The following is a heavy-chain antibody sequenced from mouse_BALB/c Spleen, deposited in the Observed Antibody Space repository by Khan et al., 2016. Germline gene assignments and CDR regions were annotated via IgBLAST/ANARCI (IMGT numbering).Heavy chain of an antibody. V-gene: IGHV9-1*02. CDR1: GYTFTNYG. CDR3: ARPDYGSSRGFAY. J-gene: IGHJ3*01. Sequence: QIQLVQSGPELKKPGETVRISCKASGYTFTNYGMNWVKQAPGKGLKWMGWINTYTGEPTYADDFKGRFAFSLETSASTAYLQINNLKNEDMATYFCARPDYGSSRGFAYWGQGTLVTVSA. CDR2: INTYTGEP. D-gene: IGHD1-1*01.